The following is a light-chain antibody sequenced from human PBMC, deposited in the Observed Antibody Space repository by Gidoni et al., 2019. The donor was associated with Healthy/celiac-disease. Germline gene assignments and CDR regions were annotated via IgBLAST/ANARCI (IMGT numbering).Light chain of an antibody. CDR3: QQYNSYPWT. CDR2: KAS. J-gene: IGKJ1*01. V-gene: IGKV1-5*03. Sequence: DIQMTHSPSTLSASVGDRVTINCRASPSISSWLAWYQQKPGKAPKLLIYKASSLESGVPSRFSGSGSGTEFTLTISSLQPDDFATYYCQQYNSYPWTFGQGTKVEIK. CDR1: PSISSW.